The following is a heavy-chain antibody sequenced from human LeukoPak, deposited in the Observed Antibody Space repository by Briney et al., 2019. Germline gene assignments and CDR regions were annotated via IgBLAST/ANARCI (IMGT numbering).Heavy chain of an antibody. Sequence: SETLSLTCTVSGGSISSYYWSWIRQPPGKGLEWIGYIYCSGSTNYNPSLKSRVTISVDTSKNQFSLKLRSVTAADTAVYYCARGDRITMVRGVIITAPPDYWGQGTLVTVSS. CDR3: ARGDRITMVRGVIITAPPDY. D-gene: IGHD3-10*01. V-gene: IGHV4-59*01. J-gene: IGHJ4*02. CDR2: IYCSGST. CDR1: GGSISSYY.